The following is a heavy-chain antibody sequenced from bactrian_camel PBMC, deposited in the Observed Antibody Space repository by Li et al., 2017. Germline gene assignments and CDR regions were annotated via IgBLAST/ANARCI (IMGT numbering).Heavy chain of an antibody. V-gene: IGHV3S40*01. D-gene: IGHD4*01. J-gene: IGHJ4*01. CDR1: GDTYSNRC. CDR2: LHSGGGTT. Sequence: DVQLVESGGGSVQPGGSLNLSCLAIGDTYSNRCMAWFRQAPGKEREGVAFLHSGGGTTYYADSVKGRFTISRDNAANTVYLEMNSLKPEDTAVYYCVTNADATVGQGTQVTVS.